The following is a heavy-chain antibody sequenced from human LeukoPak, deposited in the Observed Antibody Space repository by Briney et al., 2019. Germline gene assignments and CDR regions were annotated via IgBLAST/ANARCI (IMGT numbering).Heavy chain of an antibody. Sequence: GGSLRLSCAASGFTFSSYSMNWVRQAPGKGLEWVSSISSSSSYIYYADSVKGRFTISRDNAKNSLYLQMNSLRAEDTAVYYCAREPSGYSYEANDAFDIWGQGTMVTVSS. V-gene: IGHV3-21*01. CDR1: GFTFSSYS. D-gene: IGHD5-18*01. CDR2: ISSSSSYI. CDR3: AREPSGYSYEANDAFDI. J-gene: IGHJ3*02.